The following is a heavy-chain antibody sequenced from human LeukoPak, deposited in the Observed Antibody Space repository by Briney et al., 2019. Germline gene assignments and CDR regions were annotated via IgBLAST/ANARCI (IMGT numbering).Heavy chain of an antibody. D-gene: IGHD2-2*01. Sequence: SQTLSLTCTVSGGFISSGGYYWSWIRQHPGKGLEWIGYIYYSGSTYYNPSLKSRVTISVDTSKNQFSLKLSSVTAADTAVYYCARGKVPAALFDYWGQGTLVTVSS. V-gene: IGHV4-31*03. CDR2: IYYSGST. J-gene: IGHJ4*02. CDR3: ARGKVPAALFDY. CDR1: GGFISSGGYY.